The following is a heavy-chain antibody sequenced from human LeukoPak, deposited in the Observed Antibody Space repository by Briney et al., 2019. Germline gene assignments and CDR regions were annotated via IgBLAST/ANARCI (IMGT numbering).Heavy chain of an antibody. D-gene: IGHD7-27*01. CDR1: GYAFTDYY. CDR2: VDPDDGET. Sequence: GATVKISCKVSGYAFTDYYMHWVQQAPGKGLVWMGLVDPDDGETIYAEKFQGRVAITADTSTDTAYMELSSLISEDTALYYCATVLGIDYYFDYWRQGSLVTVSS. V-gene: IGHV1-69-2*01. CDR3: ATVLGIDYYFDY. J-gene: IGHJ4*02.